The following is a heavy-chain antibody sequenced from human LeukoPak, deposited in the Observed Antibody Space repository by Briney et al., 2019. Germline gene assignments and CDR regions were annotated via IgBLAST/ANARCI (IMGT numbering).Heavy chain of an antibody. CDR2: IKQDGGKK. D-gene: IGHD2-2*01. CDR3: ASQPAAADVDY. CDR1: GFTFSSYW. Sequence: GGSLRLSCAASGFTFSSYWMTWVRQAPGKGLEWVANIKQDGGKKTYVDSVKGRFTISRDNAKNSLYLQMNSLRADDTGVYYCASQPAAADVDYWGQGTLVTVSS. V-gene: IGHV3-7*03. J-gene: IGHJ4*02.